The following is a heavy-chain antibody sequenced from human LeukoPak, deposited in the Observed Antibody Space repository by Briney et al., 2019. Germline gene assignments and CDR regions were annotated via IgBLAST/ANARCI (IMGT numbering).Heavy chain of an antibody. J-gene: IGHJ4*02. CDR2: ISGSGGST. V-gene: IGHV3-23*01. CDR3: AKYRGFGDSYDS. D-gene: IGHD3-10*01. CDR1: GFTFSSYA. Sequence: GGSLRLSCAASGFTFSSYAMSWVRQAPGKGLEWVSAISGSGGSTYYADFVKGRFTISRDTSKNTMDLQMNSLRAEDTAIYYCAKYRGFGDSYDSWGQGTLVTVSS.